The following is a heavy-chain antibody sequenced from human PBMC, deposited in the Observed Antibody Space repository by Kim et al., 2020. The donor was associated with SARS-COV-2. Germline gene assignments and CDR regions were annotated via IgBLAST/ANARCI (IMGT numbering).Heavy chain of an antibody. J-gene: IGHJ4*02. CDR1: GFTFDDYA. D-gene: IGHD6-13*01. CDR2: ISWNSGSI. V-gene: IGHV3-9*01. CDR3: EKDSSLSSSWYDY. Sequence: GGSLRLSCAASGFTFDDYAMHWVRQAPGKGLEWVPGISWNSGSIGYADSVKGRFTIPRDNAKNSLYLQINSLRAEDTALYYCEKDSSLSSSWYDYWGQGTLVTVSS.